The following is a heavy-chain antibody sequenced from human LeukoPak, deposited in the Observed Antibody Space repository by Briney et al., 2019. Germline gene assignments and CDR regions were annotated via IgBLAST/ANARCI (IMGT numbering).Heavy chain of an antibody. J-gene: IGHJ4*02. V-gene: IGHV1-2*02. CDR1: GYTFTGYY. CDR2: INPNSGGT. Sequence: ASVKVSCKASGYTFTGYYMHWVRQAPGQGLEWMGWINPNSGGTNYAQKFQGRVTMTRDTSISTAYMELSRLRSDDTAAYYCARDHGYSYDDGLDYWGQGTLVTVSS. CDR3: ARDHGYSYDDGLDY. D-gene: IGHD5-18*01.